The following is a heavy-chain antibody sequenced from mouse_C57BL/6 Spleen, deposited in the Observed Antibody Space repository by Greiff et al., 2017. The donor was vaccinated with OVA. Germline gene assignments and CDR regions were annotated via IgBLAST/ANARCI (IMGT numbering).Heavy chain of an antibody. J-gene: IGHJ1*03. D-gene: IGHD1-1*01. CDR3: TREDGSSSGYFDV. V-gene: IGHV5-9-1*02. Sequence: EVKVVESGEGLVKPGGSLKLSCAASGFTFSSYAMSWVRQTPEKRLEWVAYISSGGDYIYYADTVKGRFTISRDNARNTLYLQMSSLKSEDTAMYYCTREDGSSSGYFDVWGTGTTVTVSS. CDR1: GFTFSSYA. CDR2: ISSGGDYI.